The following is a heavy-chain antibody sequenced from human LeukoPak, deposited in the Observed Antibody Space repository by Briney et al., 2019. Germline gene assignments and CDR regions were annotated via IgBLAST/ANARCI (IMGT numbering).Heavy chain of an antibody. V-gene: IGHV3-7*03. CDR1: GFTFSSYW. CDR3: AKVRGSYTPNPFDY. J-gene: IGHJ4*02. CDR2: IKQDGREK. D-gene: IGHD1-26*01. Sequence: GGSLRLSCAASGFTFSSYWMSWVRQAPGKGLEWVANIKQDGREKYYVDSVKGRFTISRDNSKNTLYLQMNSLRAEDTAVYYCAKVRGSYTPNPFDYWGQGTLVTVSS.